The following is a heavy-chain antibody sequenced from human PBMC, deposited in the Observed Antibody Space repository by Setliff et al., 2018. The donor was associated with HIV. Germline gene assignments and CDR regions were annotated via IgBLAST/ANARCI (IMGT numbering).Heavy chain of an antibody. CDR1: GDTFSTYV. J-gene: IGHJ4*02. V-gene: IGHV1-69*10. CDR3: ARDHQTMLRLDY. D-gene: IGHD2-2*01. CDR2: VTPILHTT. Sequence: SVKVSCKSSGDTFSTYVFTWVRQAPGQGLEWMGGVTPILHTTNYAQKFQGRVTITADISTRTVYMELSSLTSEDTAIYYCARDHQTMLRLDYWGQGTLV.